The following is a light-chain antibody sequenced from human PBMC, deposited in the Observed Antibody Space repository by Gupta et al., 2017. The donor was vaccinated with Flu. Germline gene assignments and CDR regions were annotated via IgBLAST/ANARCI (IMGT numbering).Light chain of an antibody. Sequence: EIVMTQSPGTLSVSPGDRATLSCRASQSIGTNLAWYQQKPGQAPRLLIYHASTRATGIPARFSGTGSGTEFTLTISSRQSEDFAVYFCQQYHNWPPLTFGGGTKVEI. CDR3: QQYHNWPPLT. V-gene: IGKV3-15*01. CDR1: QSIGTN. J-gene: IGKJ4*01. CDR2: HAS.